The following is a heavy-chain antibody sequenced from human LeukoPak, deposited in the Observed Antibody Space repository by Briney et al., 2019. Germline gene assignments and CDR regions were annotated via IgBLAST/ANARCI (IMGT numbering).Heavy chain of an antibody. CDR2: IRYDGTNK. CDR1: GFSFSSYG. CDR3: AKTNGYNYGHSMDV. V-gene: IGHV3-30*02. D-gene: IGHD5-18*01. Sequence: PGGSLRLSCAASGFSFSSYGMHWVRQAPGKGLGWVAFIRYDGTNKYYTDSVKGRFTISRDNSKNTLSLQMDGLRAEDTAVYYCAKTNGYNYGHSMDVWGKGTTVTVSS. J-gene: IGHJ6*04.